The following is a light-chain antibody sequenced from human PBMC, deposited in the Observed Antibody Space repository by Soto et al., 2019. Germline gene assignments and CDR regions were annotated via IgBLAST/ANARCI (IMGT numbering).Light chain of an antibody. CDR1: QSVSSIY. V-gene: IGKV3-20*01. CDR3: QQYGSSRWT. J-gene: IGKJ1*01. Sequence: EIVLTQSPGTLSLSPGERATLSCRASQSVSSIYLAWYQQKPGQAPRLLIYGASSRATGIPDRFSGSGSGTDFTLTISRLEPEDLAVYYCQQYGSSRWTFGQGTKVDI. CDR2: GAS.